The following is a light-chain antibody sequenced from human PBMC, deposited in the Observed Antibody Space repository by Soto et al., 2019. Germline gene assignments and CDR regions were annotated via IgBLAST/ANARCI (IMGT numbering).Light chain of an antibody. CDR3: TSYTTTSTDV. CDR1: SSDVGAYNY. V-gene: IGLV2-14*01. CDR2: EVS. J-gene: IGLJ1*01. Sequence: QSVLTQPASVSGSPGQSITISCIGSSSDVGAYNYVSWYQQHPGKAPKLMIYEVSNRPSGVSNRFSGSKSGNTASLTISGLQAEDEADYYCTSYTTTSTDVFGSGTKVTVL.